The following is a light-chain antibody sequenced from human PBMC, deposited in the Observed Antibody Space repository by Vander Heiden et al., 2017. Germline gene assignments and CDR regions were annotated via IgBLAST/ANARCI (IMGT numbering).Light chain of an antibody. Sequence: DVGMTQSPLSLPVTLGQSSSISCRSSQSLVYNDGNTYLSWFQQRPGQSPRRLIYKGSNRDSGVPDRFSGSGSGTDFTLKISSVEADDVGVYYCMQGRHCPMTFGQGTKVEIK. CDR2: KGS. CDR3: MQGRHCPMT. CDR1: QSLVYNDGNTY. J-gene: IGKJ1*01. V-gene: IGKV2-30*01.